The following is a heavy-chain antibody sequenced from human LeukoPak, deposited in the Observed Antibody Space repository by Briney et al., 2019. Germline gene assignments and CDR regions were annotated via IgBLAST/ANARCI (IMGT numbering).Heavy chain of an antibody. J-gene: IGHJ4*02. D-gene: IGHD3-22*01. CDR3: TTRGYYSDSTGYLDY. Sequence: KSGGSLRLSCAASGFTFSNAWLTWVRQAPGKGLEWLGRIKSKTDGGTTDYAAPVKGRFTISRDDSKNTLSLQMNSLKTEDTAVYYCTTRGYYSDSTGYLDYWGQGSLVTVSS. CDR1: GFTFSNAW. V-gene: IGHV3-15*01. CDR2: IKSKTDGGTT.